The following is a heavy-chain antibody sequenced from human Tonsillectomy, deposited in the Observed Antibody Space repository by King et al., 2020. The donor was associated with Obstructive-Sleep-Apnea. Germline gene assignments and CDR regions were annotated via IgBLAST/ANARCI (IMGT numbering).Heavy chain of an antibody. V-gene: IGHV4-59*01. CDR2: IYLSGST. CDR1: GGSIKSYY. J-gene: IGHJ5*02. D-gene: IGHD1-26*01. CDR3: ARRRGVGARHWFDP. Sequence: QLQESGPGLVKPSETLSLTCTVSGGSIKSYYWNWIRQPPGKGLEWIGYIYLSGSTNYNPSLKSRVTISVDTSKNQFSLKLSSVTAADSAVYYCARRRGVGARHWFDPWGQGTLVTVSS.